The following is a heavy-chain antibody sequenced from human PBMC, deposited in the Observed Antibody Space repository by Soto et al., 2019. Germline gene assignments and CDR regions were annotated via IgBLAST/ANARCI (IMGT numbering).Heavy chain of an antibody. CDR2: IKSKTDGGTT. V-gene: IGHV3-15*07. Sequence: PGGSLRLSCAASGFTFSNAWMNWVRQAPGKGLEWVGRIKSKTDGGTTDYAAPVKGRFTISRDDSKNTLYLQMNSLKTEDTAVYYCTTDKTLDPGYYGMDVWGQGTTVTVSS. CDR1: GFTFSNAW. D-gene: IGHD1-1*01. CDR3: TTDKTLDPGYYGMDV. J-gene: IGHJ6*02.